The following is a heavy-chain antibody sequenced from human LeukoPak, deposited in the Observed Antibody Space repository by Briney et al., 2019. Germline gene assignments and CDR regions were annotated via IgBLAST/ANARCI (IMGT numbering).Heavy chain of an antibody. V-gene: IGHV3-74*01. CDR2: SSRDWTVP. CDR3: TRDVNLNSFDV. Sequence: PGGSMRLSCVVSGFTFSTYQMHWVRQAPGKGLMWVSRSSRDWTVPSCADAVRGRFPDSRGNAKNALYLQLNRLRAEDTAVYYCTRDVNLNSFDVWGRGTLVTVSS. CDR1: GFTFSTYQ. D-gene: IGHD3-9*01. J-gene: IGHJ2*01.